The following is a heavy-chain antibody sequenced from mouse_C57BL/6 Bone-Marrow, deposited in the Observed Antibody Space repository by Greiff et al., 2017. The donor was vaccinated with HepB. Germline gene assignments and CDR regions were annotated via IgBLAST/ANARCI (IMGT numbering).Heavy chain of an antibody. J-gene: IGHJ2*01. D-gene: IGHD1-1*02. CDR1: GFSLTSYG. CDR3: ASHYGGPYYFDY. CDR2: IWGVGST. V-gene: IGHV2-6*01. Sequence: VQLQQSGPGLVAPSQSLSITCTVSGFSLTSYGVDWVRQSPGKGLEWLGVIWGVGSTNYNSALKSRLSISKDNSKSQVFLKMNSLQTDDTAMYYCASHYGGPYYFDYWGQGTTLTVSS.